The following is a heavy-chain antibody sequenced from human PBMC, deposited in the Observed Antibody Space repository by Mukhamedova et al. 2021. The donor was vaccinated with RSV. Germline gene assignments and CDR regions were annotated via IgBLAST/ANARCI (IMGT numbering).Heavy chain of an antibody. CDR3: GSGSSMSGFDY. CDR1: Y. J-gene: IGHJ4*02. CDR2: INPSGGSR. D-gene: IGHD3-10*01. Sequence: YMHWVRQAPGQGLEWMGVINPSGGSRSSAQKFQGRPTLTRDTSTNTVYMELSSLRSEDTAVYHCGSGSSMSGFDYWGPGTLVTVS. V-gene: IGHV1-46*01.